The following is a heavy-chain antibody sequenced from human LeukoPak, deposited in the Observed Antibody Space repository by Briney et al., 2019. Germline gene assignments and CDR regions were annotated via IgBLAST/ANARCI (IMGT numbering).Heavy chain of an antibody. CDR1: GGSIFSYY. CDR3: ARAGQGDFWSGLRYFDY. J-gene: IGHJ4*02. Sequence: KPSETLSLTCTVSGGSIFSYYWSWIRQPPGKGLEWIGYIYYSGSTNYNPSLKSRVTISVDTSKNHFSLKLSSVTAADTAVYYCARAGQGDFWSGLRYFDYWGQGTLVTVSS. CDR2: IYYSGST. V-gene: IGHV4-59*01. D-gene: IGHD3-3*01.